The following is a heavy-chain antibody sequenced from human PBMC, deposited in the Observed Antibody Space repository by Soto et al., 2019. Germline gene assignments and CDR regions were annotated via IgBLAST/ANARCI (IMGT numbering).Heavy chain of an antibody. V-gene: IGHV4-31*03. Sequence: SETLSLTCTVSGGSISSGGYYWSWIRQHPGKGLEWIGYIYYSGSTYYNPSLKSRVTISVDTSKNQFSLKLSSVTAADTAVYYFARGSWYSSYYYDYWGQRTLVTVSS. CDR2: IYYSGST. CDR1: GGSISSGGYY. CDR3: ARGSWYSSYYYDY. J-gene: IGHJ4*02. D-gene: IGHD2-21*01.